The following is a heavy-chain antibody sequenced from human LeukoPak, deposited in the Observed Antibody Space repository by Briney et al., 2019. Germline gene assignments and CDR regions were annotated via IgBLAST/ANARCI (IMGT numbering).Heavy chain of an antibody. CDR2: IYTSGST. CDR3: AKEGMIRGVIDY. J-gene: IGHJ4*02. V-gene: IGHV4-61*09. D-gene: IGHD3-10*01. Sequence: SETLSLTCTVSGGSMSRSSDYWSWIRQPAGKGLEWIGHIYTSGSTNYNPSLKSRVTMSLDTSKSQLSLKLNSVTAADTAVYYCAKEGMIRGVIDYWGQGALVTVSS. CDR1: GGSMSRSSDY.